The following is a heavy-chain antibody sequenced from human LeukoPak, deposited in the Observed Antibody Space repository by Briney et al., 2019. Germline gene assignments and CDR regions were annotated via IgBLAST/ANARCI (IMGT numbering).Heavy chain of an antibody. Sequence: GGSLRLSCAASGFTFSDYYMTWIRQAPGKGLEWVAVISYDGSNKYYADSVKGRFTISRDNSRNMLYLQMNSLRAEDTAVYYCARAPSTGTTDYWGQGTLVTVSS. CDR1: GFTFSDYY. D-gene: IGHD1-7*01. J-gene: IGHJ4*02. CDR3: ARAPSTGTTDY. V-gene: IGHV3-30*03. CDR2: ISYDGSNK.